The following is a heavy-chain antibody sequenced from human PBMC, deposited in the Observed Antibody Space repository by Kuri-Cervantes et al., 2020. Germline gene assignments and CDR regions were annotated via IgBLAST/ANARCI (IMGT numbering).Heavy chain of an antibody. CDR3: ASSSGTYLYYFDY. V-gene: IGHV3-69-1*01. CDR1: GFTFSVFG. J-gene: IGHJ4*02. Sequence: GGSLRLCCAASGFTFSVFGMNWVRQAPGKRLEWISYISGGNAIYYAESVKGRFTISRDNTKNSLYVQMNSLRAEDTAVYYCASSSGTYLYYFDYWGRGTLVTVSS. CDR2: ISGGNAI. D-gene: IGHD1-26*01.